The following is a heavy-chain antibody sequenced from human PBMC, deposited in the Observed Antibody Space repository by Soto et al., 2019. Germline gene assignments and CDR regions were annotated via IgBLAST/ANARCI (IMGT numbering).Heavy chain of an antibody. D-gene: IGHD5-12*01. Sequence: PSETLSLTCTVSGGSINTFYWSWVRQPAGKGLEWIGCIFSSGSTSFNPSLESRVAMSVDTSKNHFSLNLSSVTAADMAVYYCAREGSYSAYNFAHGIQLWSFDFLGQGALVTVS. CDR3: AREGSYSAYNFAHGIQLWSFDF. CDR1: GGSINTFY. CDR2: IFSSGST. J-gene: IGHJ4*02. V-gene: IGHV4-4*07.